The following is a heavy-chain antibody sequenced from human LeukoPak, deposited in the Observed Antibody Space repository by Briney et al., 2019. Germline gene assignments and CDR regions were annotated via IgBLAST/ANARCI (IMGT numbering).Heavy chain of an antibody. J-gene: IGHJ4*02. V-gene: IGHV3-30*04. D-gene: IGHD5-18*01. CDR1: GFTLSTYA. CDR2: ISSDGRDK. CDR3: AKDTDSSANYYFDY. Sequence: GGSLRLSCAASGFTLSTYAMHWVRQAPGKGLEWVAVISSDGRDKKYADSVKGRFSISRDNSKNTLYLQMDSLRSEDTAVYYCAKDTDSSANYYFDYWGQGTLVTVSS.